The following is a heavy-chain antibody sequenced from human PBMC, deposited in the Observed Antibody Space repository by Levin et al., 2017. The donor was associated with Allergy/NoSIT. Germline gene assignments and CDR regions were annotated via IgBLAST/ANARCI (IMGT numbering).Heavy chain of an antibody. CDR1: GFTFSRLA. CDR2: ISASGT. V-gene: IGHV3-23*01. D-gene: IGHD3-22*01. CDR3: AKDHDSYGYPTFDY. J-gene: IGHJ4*02. Sequence: GGSLRLPCAASGFTFSRLAMSWVRQAPGKGLEWVSTISASGTYYADSVKGRFTISRDNSENTLSLQLNSLRAEDTAVYYCAKDHDSYGYPTFDYWGQGTLVTVSS.